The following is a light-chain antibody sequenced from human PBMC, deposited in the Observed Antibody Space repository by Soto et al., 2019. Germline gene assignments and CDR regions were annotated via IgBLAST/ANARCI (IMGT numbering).Light chain of an antibody. CDR3: AAWDYSLYGPL. Sequence: QSVLTQPPSASGTPGQRVTISCSGSSSNIGSNTVNWYQQLPGTAPTLLIYSNNQRPSGVPDRFSGSKSGTSASLAVNGLQSGDEADYYCAAWDYSLYGPLFGGGTKVTVL. V-gene: IGLV1-44*01. CDR1: SSNIGSNT. J-gene: IGLJ3*02. CDR2: SNN.